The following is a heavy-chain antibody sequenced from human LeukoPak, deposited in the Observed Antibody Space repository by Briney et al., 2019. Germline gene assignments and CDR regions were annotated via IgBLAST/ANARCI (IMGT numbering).Heavy chain of an antibody. V-gene: IGHV3-7*01. Sequence: SGGSLRLSCAASGFTFSSYWMSWVRQAPGKGLEWVANIKQDGSEKYYVDSVKGRFTISRGNAKNSLYLQMNSLRAEDTAVYYCARGDYSYYYYGMDVWGQGTTVTVSS. D-gene: IGHD4-11*01. CDR1: GFTFSSYW. CDR3: ARGDYSYYYYGMDV. CDR2: IKQDGSEK. J-gene: IGHJ6*02.